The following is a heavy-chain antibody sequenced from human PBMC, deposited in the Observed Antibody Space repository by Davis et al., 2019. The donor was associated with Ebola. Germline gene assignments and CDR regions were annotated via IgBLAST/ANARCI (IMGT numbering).Heavy chain of an antibody. V-gene: IGHV3-49*04. CDR1: GFTFGDYA. D-gene: IGHD3-22*01. Sequence: GESLKISCTASGFTFGDYAMSWVRQAPGKGLEWVGFIRSKAYGGTTEYAASVKGRFTISRDDSKSIAYLQMNSLKTEDTAVYYCTRRPGSSYYYDSSGYYGAYWYFDLWGRGTLVTVSS. CDR3: TRRPGSSYYYDSSGYYGAYWYFDL. CDR2: IRSKAYGGTT. J-gene: IGHJ2*01.